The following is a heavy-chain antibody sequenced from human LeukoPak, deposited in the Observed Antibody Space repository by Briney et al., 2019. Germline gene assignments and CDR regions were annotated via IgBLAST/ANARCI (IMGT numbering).Heavy chain of an antibody. V-gene: IGHV3-23*01. Sequence: GGSLKLSCAASGFTFSSYAMSWVRQAPGKGLEWVSAISGSGGSTYYADSVRGRFTISRDNSKNTLYLQMNSLRAEDTAVYYCAKLGPYSSSSKYYYYYYMDVWGKGTTVTVSS. CDR2: ISGSGGST. J-gene: IGHJ6*03. D-gene: IGHD6-6*01. CDR1: GFTFSSYA. CDR3: AKLGPYSSSSKYYYYYYMDV.